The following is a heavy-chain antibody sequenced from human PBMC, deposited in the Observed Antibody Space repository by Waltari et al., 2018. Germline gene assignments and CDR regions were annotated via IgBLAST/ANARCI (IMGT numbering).Heavy chain of an antibody. CDR3: ARDTTPDILWPNWFDP. Sequence: QVQLQESGPGLVKPSETLSLTCTVSGGSISSYYWSWIRQPAGKGLEWIGRIYTSGSTNYNPSLKSRVTMSVDTSMNQFSLKLSSVTAADTAVYYCARDTTPDILWPNWFDPWGQGTLVTVSS. CDR1: GGSISSYY. J-gene: IGHJ5*02. CDR2: IYTSGST. V-gene: IGHV4-4*07. D-gene: IGHD2-21*01.